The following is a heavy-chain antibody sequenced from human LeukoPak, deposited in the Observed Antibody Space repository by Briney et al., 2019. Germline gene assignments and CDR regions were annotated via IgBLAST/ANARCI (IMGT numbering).Heavy chain of an antibody. CDR1: GYTFTSYA. D-gene: IGHD6-19*01. J-gene: IGHJ4*02. CDR2: INAGNGNT. V-gene: IGHV1-3*01. CDR3: AVGFEWLGLFDY. Sequence: ASVKVSCKASGYTFTSYAMHWVRQAPGQRLEWMGWINAGNGNTKYSQKFQGRVTITRGTSASTAYMELSSLRSEDTVVYYCAVGFEWLGLFDYWGQGTLVTVSS.